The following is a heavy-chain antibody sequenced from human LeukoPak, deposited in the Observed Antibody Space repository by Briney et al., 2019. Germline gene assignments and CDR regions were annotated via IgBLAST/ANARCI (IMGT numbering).Heavy chain of an antibody. V-gene: IGHV1-2*02. D-gene: IGHD3-10*01. CDR1: GYTFIVYY. CDR3: ARAEGSGSYYRVPYNQDNWFDP. CDR2: INPNSGGT. Sequence: ASVKVSCKASGYTFIVYYIHWVRQAPGQGLEWMGWINPNSGGTNYAQKFQGRVTMTRDTSISTAYMELSRLRSDDTAVYYCARAEGSGSYYRVPYNQDNWFDPWGQGTLVTVSS. J-gene: IGHJ5*02.